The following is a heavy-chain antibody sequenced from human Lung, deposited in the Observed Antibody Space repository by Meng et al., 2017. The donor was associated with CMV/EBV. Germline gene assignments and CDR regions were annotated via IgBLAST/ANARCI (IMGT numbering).Heavy chain of an antibody. CDR2: IFSNDEK. V-gene: IGHV2-26*01. CDR3: ARIAEGYCSSTSCYTRDYFDY. J-gene: IGHJ4*02. D-gene: IGHD2-2*02. CDR1: GFSLSNARMG. Sequence: GPXLVXPTETLTLTCTVSGFSLSNARMGVSWIRQPPGKALEWLAHIFSNDEKSYSTSLKSRLTISKDTSKSQVVLTMTNMDPVDTATYYCARIAEGYCSSTSCYTRDYFDYWGQGTXVTVSS.